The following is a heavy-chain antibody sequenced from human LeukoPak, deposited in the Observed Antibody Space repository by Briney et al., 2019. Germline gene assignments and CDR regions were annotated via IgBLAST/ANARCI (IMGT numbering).Heavy chain of an antibody. V-gene: IGHV4-59*08. Sequence: SETLSLTCTVSGGSISPNLWSWIRQPPGKGLEWIGYIQYSGDTHYNPSLESRVTISVDTSKSQVSLKVISVTAADTAVYYCARHVLRSGTVFDVWGQGTLVTVSS. CDR2: IQYSGDT. J-gene: IGHJ4*02. D-gene: IGHD2-15*01. CDR3: ARHVLRSGTVFDV. CDR1: GGSISPNL.